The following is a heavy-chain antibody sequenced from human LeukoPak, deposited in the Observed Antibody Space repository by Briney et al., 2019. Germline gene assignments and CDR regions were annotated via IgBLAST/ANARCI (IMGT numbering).Heavy chain of an antibody. J-gene: IGHJ4*02. Sequence: ASVKVSCKASGYTFTGYYIHWVRQAPGQGLEWMGWINPNSGGTNYAQKFQGRVTMTRDTSISTAYMELSRLRSHDTAVYYCARVYCSSTSCYALDYWGQGTLVTVSS. D-gene: IGHD2-2*01. CDR3: ARVYCSSTSCYALDY. CDR1: GYTFTGYY. CDR2: INPNSGGT. V-gene: IGHV1-2*02.